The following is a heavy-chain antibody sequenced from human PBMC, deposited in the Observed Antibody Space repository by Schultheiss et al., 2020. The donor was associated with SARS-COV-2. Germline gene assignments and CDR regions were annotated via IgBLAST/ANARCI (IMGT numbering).Heavy chain of an antibody. D-gene: IGHD3-10*01. CDR3: AKSPLNYYGSGNIKGINWFDP. CDR2: ISGSGGST. J-gene: IGHJ5*02. Sequence: GGSLRLSCAASGFTVSSNYMSWVRQAPGKGLEWVSAISGSGGSTYYADSVKGRFTISRDNSKNTLYLQMNSLRAEDTAVYYCAKSPLNYYGSGNIKGINWFDPWGQGTLVTVSS. CDR1: GFTVSSNY. V-gene: IGHV3-23*01.